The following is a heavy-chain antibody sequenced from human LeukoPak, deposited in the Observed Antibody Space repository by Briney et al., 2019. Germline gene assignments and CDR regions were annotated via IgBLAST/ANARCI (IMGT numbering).Heavy chain of an antibody. J-gene: IGHJ4*02. CDR2: INHSGST. CDR1: GGSISSHY. CDR3: ARFGGRAAAGN. D-gene: IGHD6-13*01. Sequence: SETLSLTCTVSGGSISSHYWSWIRQPPGKGLEWIGEINHSGSTNYNPSLKSRVTISVDTSKNEFSLKLSSVTAADTAVYYCARFGGRAAAGNWGQGTLVTVSS. V-gene: IGHV4-34*01.